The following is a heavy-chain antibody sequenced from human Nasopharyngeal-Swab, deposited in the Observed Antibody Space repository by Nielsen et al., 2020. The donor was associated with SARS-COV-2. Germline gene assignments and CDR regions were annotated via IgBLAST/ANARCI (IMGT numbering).Heavy chain of an antibody. D-gene: IGHD2-15*01. CDR1: GFTFSSYS. J-gene: IGHJ6*02. V-gene: IGHV3-21*01. Sequence: GGSLRLSCAASGFTFSSYSMNWVRQAPGKGLEWVSSISGSSSYIYYADSVKGRFTISRDNAKNSLYLQMNSLRAEDTAVYYCARERCSGGSCYLYYYGMDVWGQGTTVTVSS. CDR3: ARERCSGGSCYLYYYGMDV. CDR2: ISGSSSYI.